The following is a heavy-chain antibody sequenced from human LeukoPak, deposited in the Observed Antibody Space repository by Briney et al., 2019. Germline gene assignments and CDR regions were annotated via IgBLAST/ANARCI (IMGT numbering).Heavy chain of an antibody. D-gene: IGHD4-11*01. CDR1: GYSFTNYW. CDR3: ARQGYGNYLFDY. J-gene: IGHJ4*02. Sequence: GESLKISCKGSGYSFTNYWIAWVRHMPGKGLEWMGIMYPGDSDTRYSPSFQGQVTISADKSISTAYLQWSILKASDTAMYYCARQGYGNYLFDYWGQGTLVTVSS. V-gene: IGHV5-51*01. CDR2: MYPGDSDT.